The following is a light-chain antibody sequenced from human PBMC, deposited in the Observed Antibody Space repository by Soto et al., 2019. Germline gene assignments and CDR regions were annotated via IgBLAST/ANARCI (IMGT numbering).Light chain of an antibody. CDR3: QQYNSYWT. CDR1: QGISSY. Sequence: IQLTQSPSSLSASVVYRVTITFRASQGISSYLAWYQQKPGKAPKLLIYKASSLESGVPSRFSGSGSGTEFTLTISSLQPDDFATYYYQQYNSYWTFGQGTKVDIK. J-gene: IGKJ1*01. V-gene: IGKV1-5*03. CDR2: KAS.